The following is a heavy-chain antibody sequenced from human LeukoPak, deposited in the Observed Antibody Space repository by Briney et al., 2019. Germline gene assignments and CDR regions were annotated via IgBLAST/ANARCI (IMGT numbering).Heavy chain of an antibody. CDR1: GFTLSNYW. V-gene: IGHV3-7*03. CDR2: INPDESEK. Sequence: GGSLRLSCAASGFTLSNYWMSWVRQAPGRGLEWVANINPDESEKYYEDSVKGRFTISRDNADNSLYLHMNTLRAEDTAAYYCARFRTVAGNPLDYWGQGTLVTVSS. J-gene: IGHJ4*02. CDR3: ARFRTVAGNPLDY. D-gene: IGHD6-19*01.